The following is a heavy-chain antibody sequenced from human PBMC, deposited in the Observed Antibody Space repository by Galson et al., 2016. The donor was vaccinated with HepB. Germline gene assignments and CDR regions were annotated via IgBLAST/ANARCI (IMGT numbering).Heavy chain of an antibody. CDR2: FDPEDGET. D-gene: IGHD3-22*01. CDR3: ARVNEVYGYDTHPAGFDP. Sequence: SVKVSCKVSGYTLTELSMHWVRQAPGKGLELMGGFDPEDGETIYAQKFQGRVTMTEDTSTDTAYMELSSLRSEDTAVYYCARVNEVYGYDTHPAGFDPWGQGTLVTVSS. J-gene: IGHJ5*02. CDR1: GYTLTELS. V-gene: IGHV1-24*01.